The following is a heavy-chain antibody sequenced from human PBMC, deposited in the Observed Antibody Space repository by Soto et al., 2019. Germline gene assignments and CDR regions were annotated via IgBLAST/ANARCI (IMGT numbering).Heavy chain of an antibody. CDR1: GFTFNNYA. CDR2: ISNTGGGT. V-gene: IGHV3-23*01. J-gene: IGHJ4*02. Sequence: GGSLRLSCAASGFTFNNYAMNWVRQAPGMGLEWVATISNTGGGTYYADSVKGRFTISRDNSKNTLYLQMSSLRVEDTAVYYCAKDRLAGNFDYWGPGTQVTVSS. CDR3: AKDRLAGNFDY.